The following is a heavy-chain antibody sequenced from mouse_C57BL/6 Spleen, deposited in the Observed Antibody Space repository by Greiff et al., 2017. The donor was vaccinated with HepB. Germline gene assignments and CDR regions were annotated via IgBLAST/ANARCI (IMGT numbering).Heavy chain of an antibody. CDR3: AREWLRWAMDY. CDR1: GYSITSGYY. Sequence: QLQQSGPGLVKPSQSLSLTCSVTGYSITSGYYWNWIRQFPGNKLEWMGYISYDGSNNYNPSLKNRISITRDTSKNQFFLKLNSVTTEDTATYYCAREWLRWAMDYWGQGTSVTVSS. CDR2: ISYDGSN. V-gene: IGHV3-6*01. D-gene: IGHD2-2*01. J-gene: IGHJ4*01.